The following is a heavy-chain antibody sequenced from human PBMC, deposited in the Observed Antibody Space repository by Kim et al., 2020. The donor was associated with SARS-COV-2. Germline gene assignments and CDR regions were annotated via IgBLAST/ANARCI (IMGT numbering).Heavy chain of an antibody. CDR3: AKDRFSGSQHPYGMDV. J-gene: IGHJ6*02. Sequence: VKGRFTISRDNSKNTLYLQMNSLRAEDTAVYYCAKDRFSGSQHPYGMDVWGQGTTVTVSS. V-gene: IGHV3-30*02. D-gene: IGHD1-26*01.